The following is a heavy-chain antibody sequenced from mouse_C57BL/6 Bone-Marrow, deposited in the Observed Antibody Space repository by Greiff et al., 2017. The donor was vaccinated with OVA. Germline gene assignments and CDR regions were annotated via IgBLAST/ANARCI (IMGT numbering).Heavy chain of an antibody. CDR3: ARGYGSSYVHYFDY. CDR1: GYTFTSYW. J-gene: IGHJ2*01. D-gene: IGHD1-1*01. CDR2: IHPNSGST. V-gene: IGHV1-64*01. Sequence: QVQLKQPGAELVKPGASVKLSCKASGYTFTSYWMHWVKQRPGQGLEWIGMIHPNSGSTNYNEKFKSKATLTVDKSSSTAYMQLSSLTSEDSAVYYCARGYGSSYVHYFDYWGQGTTLTVSS.